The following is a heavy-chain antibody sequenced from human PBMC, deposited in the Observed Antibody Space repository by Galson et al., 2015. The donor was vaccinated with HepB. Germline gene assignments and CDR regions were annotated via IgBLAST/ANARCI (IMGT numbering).Heavy chain of an antibody. CDR2: INSDGSRT. J-gene: IGHJ3*02. V-gene: IGHV3-74*01. CDR3: ASRVSGWEAFDI. D-gene: IGHD6-19*01. CDR1: GFTFSSYW. Sequence: SLRLSCVASGFTFSSYWMHWVRQAPGKGLVWVSRINSDGSRTGYADSVKGRFTISRDNAKNTLYLQMNSLRAEDTAVYYCASRVSGWEAFDIWGQGTMVTVSS.